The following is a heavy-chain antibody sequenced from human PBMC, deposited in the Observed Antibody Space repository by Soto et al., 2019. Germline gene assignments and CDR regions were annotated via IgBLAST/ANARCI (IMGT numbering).Heavy chain of an antibody. D-gene: IGHD6-13*01. CDR2: ISAYNGNT. CDR3: ARDVSSRRALDAFDI. Sequence: GASVKVSCKASGYTFTSYGISWVRQAPGQGLEWMGWISAYNGNTNYAQKLQGRVTMTTDTSTSTAYMELRSLRSDDTAVYYCARDVSSRRALDAFDIWGQGTMVTVS. CDR1: GYTFTSYG. J-gene: IGHJ3*02. V-gene: IGHV1-18*01.